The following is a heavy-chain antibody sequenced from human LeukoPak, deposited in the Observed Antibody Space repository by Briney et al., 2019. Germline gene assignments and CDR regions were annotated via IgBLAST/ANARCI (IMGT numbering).Heavy chain of an antibody. CDR2: ISSSSSYI. CDR1: GSTFSSYS. J-gene: IGHJ4*02. CDR3: ARQLGPHYGSGSYYQFDY. Sequence: GGSLRLSCAASGSTFSSYSMNWVRQAPGKGLEWVSSISSSSSYIYYADSVKGRFTISRDNAKNSLYLQMNSLRAEDTAVYYCARQLGPHYGSGSYYQFDYWGQGTLVTVSS. D-gene: IGHD3-10*01. V-gene: IGHV3-21*01.